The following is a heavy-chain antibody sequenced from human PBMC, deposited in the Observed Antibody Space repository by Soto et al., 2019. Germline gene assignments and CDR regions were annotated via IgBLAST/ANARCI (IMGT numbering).Heavy chain of an antibody. V-gene: IGHV3-23*01. J-gene: IGHJ4*02. CDR2: ISGSGGST. CDR1: GFTFRCYA. D-gene: IGHD3-10*01. Sequence: GGSLRLSCAASGFTFRCYAMSWVRQPPGTGLEWVSAISGSGGSTYYADSFKGRFTITRDNSKNTLYMQMNSLRAEDTAVYYCARYYYGSGSYYNYFDYWGQGTLVTVSS. CDR3: ARYYYGSGSYYNYFDY.